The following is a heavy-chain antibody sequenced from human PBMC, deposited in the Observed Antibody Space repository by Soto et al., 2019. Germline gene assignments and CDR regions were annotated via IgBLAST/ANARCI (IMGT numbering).Heavy chain of an antibody. D-gene: IGHD2-21*02. Sequence: EVQLVESGGGLVKPGGSLRLSCAASGFTFSNAWMSWVRQAPGKGLEWVGRIKSKTDGATTDYVAPVKGRFTISRDDSKDTLYLKMNSLKSEDTAMYYCSTTVAYCGGDCYSPLGYWGQGTLVTVSS. V-gene: IGHV3-15*01. CDR2: IKSKTDGATT. CDR1: GFTFSNAW. J-gene: IGHJ4*02. CDR3: STTVAYCGGDCYSPLGY.